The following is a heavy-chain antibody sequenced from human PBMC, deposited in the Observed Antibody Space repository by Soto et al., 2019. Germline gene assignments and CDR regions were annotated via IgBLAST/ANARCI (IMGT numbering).Heavy chain of an antibody. D-gene: IGHD3-10*01. Sequence: QVQLQESGPGPVRPSQTLSLTCTVSGDSITSDIYYWNWIRQHPGKGLEWLGYIYYSGSTYYNPSLKRRVTRSVDTYKTQFSLKLSSVTSADTAVYYGAIGDFGEFFFDYFGQGTLVTVSS. J-gene: IGHJ4*02. CDR3: AIGDFGEFFFDY. CDR2: IYYSGST. V-gene: IGHV4-31*03. CDR1: GDSITSDIYY.